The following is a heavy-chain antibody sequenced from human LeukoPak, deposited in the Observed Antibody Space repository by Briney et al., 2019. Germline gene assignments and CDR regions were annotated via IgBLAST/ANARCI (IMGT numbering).Heavy chain of an antibody. V-gene: IGHV5-51*01. CDR3: ARRGLGYSSGWALPFDY. D-gene: IGHD6-19*01. CDR1: GYSFTSYW. Sequence: GESLKISCKGSGYSFTSYWIAWVRQMPRKGLEWMGIIYPGDSDTRYGPSFQGQVTISADKSISTAYVQWSSLKASDTAMYYCARRGLGYSSGWALPFDYWGLGTLVTVSS. CDR2: IYPGDSDT. J-gene: IGHJ4*02.